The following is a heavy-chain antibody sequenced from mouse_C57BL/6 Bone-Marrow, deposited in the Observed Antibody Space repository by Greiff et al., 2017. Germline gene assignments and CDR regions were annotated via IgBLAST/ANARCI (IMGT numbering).Heavy chain of an antibody. V-gene: IGHV5-4*03. CDR3: ARGTWPD. J-gene: IGHJ4*01. CDR2: ISAGGSYT. D-gene: IGHD3-3*01. CDR1: GFTFSSYA. Sequence: EVKVVESGGGLVKPGGSLKLSCAASGFTFSSYAMSWVRQTPEKRLEWVATISAGGSYTYYPDNVKGRFTISREHAKNNLYLQISHLKSEDTGMYYCARGTWPDWGQGTSVTVAS.